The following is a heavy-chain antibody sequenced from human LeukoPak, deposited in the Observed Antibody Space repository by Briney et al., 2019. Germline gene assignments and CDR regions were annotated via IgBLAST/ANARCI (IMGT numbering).Heavy chain of an antibody. D-gene: IGHD6-6*01. J-gene: IGHJ4*02. Sequence: PSETLSLTCTVSGGSISSYYWGWIRQPPGKGLEWIGSIYHSGSTYYNPSLKSRVTISVDTSKNQFSLKLSSVTAADTAVYYCARDYSSSTGDWGQGTLVTVSS. V-gene: IGHV4-38-2*02. CDR3: ARDYSSSTGD. CDR1: GGSISSYY. CDR2: IYHSGST.